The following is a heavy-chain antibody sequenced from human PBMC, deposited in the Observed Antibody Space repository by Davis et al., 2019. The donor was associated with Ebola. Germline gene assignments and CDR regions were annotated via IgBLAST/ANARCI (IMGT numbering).Heavy chain of an antibody. Sequence: ASVKVSCKASGGTSSRHSISWVRQPPGQGLEWMGWISAYNGNTNYAQKVQGRVTMTTDTSTGTAYLDLRSLRSDDTAVYFCARTSIVGTTTTASDIWGQGTLVTVSS. J-gene: IGHJ3*02. V-gene: IGHV1-18*01. CDR2: ISAYNGNT. D-gene: IGHD1-26*01. CDR1: GGTSSRHS. CDR3: ARTSIVGTTTTASDI.